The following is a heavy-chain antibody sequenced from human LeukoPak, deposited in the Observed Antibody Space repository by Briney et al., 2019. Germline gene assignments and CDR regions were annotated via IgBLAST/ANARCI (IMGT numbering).Heavy chain of an antibody. CDR2: INPNSGGT. V-gene: IGHV1-2*02. Sequence: ASVKVSCKASGYTFTGYYMHWVRQAPGQGLEWMGWINPNSGGTNYAQKLQGRVTMTTDTSTSTAYMELRSLRSDDTAVYYCARVMYYYGSGSYYNPIDYWGQGTLVTVSS. J-gene: IGHJ4*02. CDR1: GYTFTGYY. CDR3: ARVMYYYGSGSYYNPIDY. D-gene: IGHD3-10*01.